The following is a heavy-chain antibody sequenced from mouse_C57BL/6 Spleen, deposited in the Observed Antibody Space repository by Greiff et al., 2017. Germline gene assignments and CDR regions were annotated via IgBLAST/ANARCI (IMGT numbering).Heavy chain of an antibody. CDR1: GFTFSNYW. J-gene: IGHJ4*01. CDR2: IRLKSDNYET. CDR3: TYSNYEDYYAMDY. V-gene: IGHV6-3*01. D-gene: IGHD2-5*01. Sequence: EVKVEESGGGLVQPGGSMKLSCVASGFTFSNYWMNWVRQSPEKGLEWVAQIRLKSDNYETPYAESVKGRFTISSDDSKSSVYLQMNNLRAEDTGIYYRTYSNYEDYYAMDYWGQGTSVTVSS.